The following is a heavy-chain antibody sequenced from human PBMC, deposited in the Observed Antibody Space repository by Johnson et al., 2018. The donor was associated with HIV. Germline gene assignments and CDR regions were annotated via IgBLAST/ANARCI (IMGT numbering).Heavy chain of an antibody. CDR2: ISYAASNK. V-gene: IGHV3-30-3*01. J-gene: IGHJ3*02. Sequence: QVQLVESGGGVVQPGRSLTLSCAASEFTFGSFTMHWVRQAPGKGLEWVAVISYAASNKYYADSLKGRFTISIDNSKNTLYRQMNSLRAEDTAVYYCASLINYNFWSGYSVSDAFDIWGQGTMVTVSS. CDR3: ASLINYNFWSGYSVSDAFDI. CDR1: EFTFGSFT. D-gene: IGHD3-3*01.